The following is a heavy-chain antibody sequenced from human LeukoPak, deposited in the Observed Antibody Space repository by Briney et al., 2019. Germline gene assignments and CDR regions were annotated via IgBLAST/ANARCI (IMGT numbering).Heavy chain of an antibody. J-gene: IGHJ6*02. V-gene: IGHV3-21*01. CDR3: ARVSITIFGVVIHYYYYGMDV. CDR1: GFTFSSYS. Sequence: PGGSLRLSCAASGFTFSSYSMNWVRRAAGKGLEWVSSISSSSSYIYYADSVKGRFTISRDNAKNSLYLQMNSLRAEDTAVYYCARVSITIFGVVIHYYYYGMDVWGQGTTVTVSS. CDR2: ISSSSSYI. D-gene: IGHD3-3*01.